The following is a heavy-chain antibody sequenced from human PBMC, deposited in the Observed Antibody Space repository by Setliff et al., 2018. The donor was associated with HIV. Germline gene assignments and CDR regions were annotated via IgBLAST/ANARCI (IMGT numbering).Heavy chain of an antibody. CDR3: ARDPPTYDSSGYSFDS. V-gene: IGHV1-69*13. CDR2: IFPIFGTP. Sequence: SVKVSCKASGDTFGSYAISWVRQAPGQGLEWMGAIFPIFGTPNYAQKFQGRVTISADESTSTAYMELSSLTSEDTAVYYCARDPPTYDSSGYSFDSWGQGTLVTVPS. CDR1: GDTFGSYA. J-gene: IGHJ4*02. D-gene: IGHD3-22*01.